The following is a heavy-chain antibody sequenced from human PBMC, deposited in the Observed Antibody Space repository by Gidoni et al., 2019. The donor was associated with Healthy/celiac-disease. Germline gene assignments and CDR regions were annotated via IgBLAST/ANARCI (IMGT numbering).Heavy chain of an antibody. CDR2: IYYSGST. V-gene: IGHV4-39*01. D-gene: IGHD2-21*02. J-gene: IGHJ3*02. CDR1: GGSISSSSYY. CDR3: ASVPPPQCGGDCYGAFDI. Sequence: QLQLQESGPGLVKPSETLSLTCTVSGGSISSSSYYWGWIRQPPGKGLEWIGSIYYSGSTYYNPSLKSRVTISVDTSKNQFSLKLSSVTAADTAVYYCASVPPPQCGGDCYGAFDIWGQGTMVTVSS.